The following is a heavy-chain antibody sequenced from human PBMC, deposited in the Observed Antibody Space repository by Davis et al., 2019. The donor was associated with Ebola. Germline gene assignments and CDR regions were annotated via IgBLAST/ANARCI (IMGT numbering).Heavy chain of an antibody. J-gene: IGHJ6*02. D-gene: IGHD5-18*01. CDR3: ARSAGWIQLWSKGGYGMDV. V-gene: IGHV1-69*13. Sequence: AASVKVSCKASGGTFSSYAISWVRQAPGQGLEWMGGIIPIFGTANYAQKFQGRVTITADESTSTAYMELSSLRSEDTAVYYCARSAGWIQLWSKGGYGMDVWGQGTTVTVSS. CDR2: IIPIFGTA. CDR1: GGTFSSYA.